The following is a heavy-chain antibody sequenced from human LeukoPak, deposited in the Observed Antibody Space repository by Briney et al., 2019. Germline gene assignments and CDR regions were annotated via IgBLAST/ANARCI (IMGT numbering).Heavy chain of an antibody. CDR2: ISSSSSYI. Sequence: GGSLRLSCSASGFTFSSYSMNGVRQAPGKGLEWVSSISSSSSYIYYADSVKGRFTISRDNAKNSLYLQMNSLRAEDTAVYYCARAGVIGYCSSTSCYGVWAGMDVWGQGTTVTVSS. D-gene: IGHD2-2*01. V-gene: IGHV3-21*01. CDR3: ARAGVIGYCSSTSCYGVWAGMDV. CDR1: GFTFSSYS. J-gene: IGHJ6*02.